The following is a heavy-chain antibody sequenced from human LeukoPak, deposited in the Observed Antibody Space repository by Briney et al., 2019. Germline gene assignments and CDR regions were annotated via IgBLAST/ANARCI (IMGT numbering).Heavy chain of an antibody. V-gene: IGHV1-18*01. CDR2: ISAYNGNT. CDR1: GYTFTSYG. CDR3: ARAGYYDILTGYYVPDAFDI. D-gene: IGHD3-9*01. Sequence: ASVKVSCKASGYTFTSYGISWVRQAPGQGLEWMGWISAYNGNTNYAQKHQGRVTMTTDTSTSTAYMELRSLRSDDTAVYYCARAGYYDILTGYYVPDAFDIWGQGTMVTVSS. J-gene: IGHJ3*02.